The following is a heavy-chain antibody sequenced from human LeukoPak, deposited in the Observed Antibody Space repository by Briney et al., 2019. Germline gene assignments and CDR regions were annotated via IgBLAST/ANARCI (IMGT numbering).Heavy chain of an antibody. CDR2: INPNSGGT. J-gene: IGHJ5*02. CDR3: ARDCGCSSTSCYTGWFDP. V-gene: IGHV1-2*02. D-gene: IGHD2-2*02. Sequence: ASVKVSCKASGYTFTSYYMHWVRQAPGQGLEWMGWINPNSGGTNYAQKFQGRVTMTRDTSISTAYMELSRLRSDDTAVYYCARDCGCSSTSCYTGWFDPWGQGTLVTVSS. CDR1: GYTFTSYY.